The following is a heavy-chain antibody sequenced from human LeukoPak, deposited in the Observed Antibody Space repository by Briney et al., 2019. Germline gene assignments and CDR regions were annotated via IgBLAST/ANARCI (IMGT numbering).Heavy chain of an antibody. CDR1: GGSFSGYY. J-gene: IGHJ4*02. CDR2: INHSGST. CDR3: ARQPYGLLDY. D-gene: IGHD1-26*01. Sequence: PSETLSLTCAVYGGSFSGYYWGWIRQPPGKGLEWIGEINHSGSTNYNPSLKSRVTISVDTSKDQFSLKLSSVTAADTAVYYCARQPYGLLDYWGQGTLVTVSS. V-gene: IGHV4-34*01.